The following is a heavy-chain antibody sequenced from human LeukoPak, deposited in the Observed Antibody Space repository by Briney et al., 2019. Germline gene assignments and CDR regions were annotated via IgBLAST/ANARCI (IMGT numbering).Heavy chain of an antibody. CDR1: GFTFSNYW. V-gene: IGHV3-7*04. CDR3: ARGGSGFPYWYFDL. Sequence: GGSLRLSCEGSGFTFSNYWMTWVRQAPEKGLEWVANIKPSGSEKHYADSVEGRFTISRDNAKNSLYLQMNSLRAEDTAVYYCARGGSGFPYWYFDLWGRGTLVTVSS. CDR2: IKPSGSEK. D-gene: IGHD3-22*01. J-gene: IGHJ2*01.